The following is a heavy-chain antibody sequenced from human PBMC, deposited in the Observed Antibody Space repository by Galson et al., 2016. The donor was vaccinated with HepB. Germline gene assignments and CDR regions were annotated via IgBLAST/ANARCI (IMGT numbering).Heavy chain of an antibody. CDR3: ARESTGRGVDAFDI. D-gene: IGHD3-16*01. J-gene: IGHJ3*02. V-gene: IGHV3-74*01. Sequence: SLRLSCAASGFTFSSYWMHWVRQAPGRGLVWVSRINTDGSRTNYADSVKGRVTISRDNAKNTLYLQMNSLRAEDTAVYYCARESTGRGVDAFDIWGQGTMVIVSS. CDR1: GFTFSSYW. CDR2: INTDGSRT.